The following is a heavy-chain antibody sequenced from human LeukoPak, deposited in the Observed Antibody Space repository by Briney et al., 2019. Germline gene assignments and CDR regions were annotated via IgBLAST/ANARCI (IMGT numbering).Heavy chain of an antibody. D-gene: IGHD6-19*01. CDR2: IFSGGST. V-gene: IGHV3-53*01. CDR3: ARDLKTSGWYGGFDY. CDR1: GFTVSSYY. J-gene: IGHJ4*02. Sequence: PGGSLRLSCVASGFTVSSYYMSWVRQAPGKGLEWVSDIFSGGSTIYAESVTGRFTISRDNSKNTVYLEMNGLRAEDTAVYYCARDLKTSGWYGGFDYWGQGTLVTVSS.